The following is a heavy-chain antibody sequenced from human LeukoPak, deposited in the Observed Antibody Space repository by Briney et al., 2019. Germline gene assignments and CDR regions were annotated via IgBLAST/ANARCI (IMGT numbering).Heavy chain of an antibody. Sequence: PSETLSLTCAVYGGSFSGYYWSWIRQPPGKGLEWIGEINHSGSTNYNPSLKSRVTISVDTSKNQFSLKLSSVTAADTAVYYCASLKLLWFGELWSGFDPWGQGTLVTVSS. V-gene: IGHV4-34*01. CDR2: INHSGST. D-gene: IGHD3-10*01. J-gene: IGHJ5*02. CDR3: ASLKLLWFGELWSGFDP. CDR1: GGSFSGYY.